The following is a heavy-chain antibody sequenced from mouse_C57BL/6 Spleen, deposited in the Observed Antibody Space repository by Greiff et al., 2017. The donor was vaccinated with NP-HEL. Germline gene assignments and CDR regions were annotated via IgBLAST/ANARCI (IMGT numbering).Heavy chain of an antibody. Sequence: QVQLQQSGAELARPGASVKLSCKASGYTFTSYGISWVKQRTGQGLEWIGEIYPRSGNTYYNEKFKGKATLTADKSSSTAYMELRSLTSEDSAVYFCARGDYGSSPYYFDDWGQGTTLTVSS. CDR2: IYPRSGNT. CDR1: GYTFTSYG. D-gene: IGHD1-1*01. J-gene: IGHJ2*01. V-gene: IGHV1-81*01. CDR3: ARGDYGSSPYYFDD.